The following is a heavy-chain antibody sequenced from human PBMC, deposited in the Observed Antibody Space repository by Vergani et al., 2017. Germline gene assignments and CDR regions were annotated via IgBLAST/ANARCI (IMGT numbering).Heavy chain of an antibody. CDR2: IKSKTDGGTT. CDR3: TTGLEWELLIDY. V-gene: IGHV3-15*01. CDR1: GFTFSNAW. D-gene: IGHD1-26*01. J-gene: IGHJ4*02. Sequence: EVQLVESGGGLVKPGGSLRLSCAASGFTFSNAWMSWVRQAPGKGLEWVGRIKSKTDGGTTDYAAPVKGRFTISRDDSKNTLYLQMNSLKTEDTAVYYCTTGLEWELLIDYWGQGTLVTVSS.